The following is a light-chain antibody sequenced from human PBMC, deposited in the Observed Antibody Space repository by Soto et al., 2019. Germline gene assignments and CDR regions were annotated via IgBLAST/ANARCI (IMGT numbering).Light chain of an antibody. J-gene: IGLJ1*01. CDR1: STDVGGYNY. CDR2: DVS. Sequence: QSVLTQPASVSGSPGQSITISCTGTSTDVGGYNYVSWYQQHPGKAPKVMIYDVSNRPSGVSNRSSGSKSGNTASLIISGLQAEDEADYYCISYTTSSTYVFGSGTKVTVL. CDR3: ISYTTSSTYV. V-gene: IGLV2-14*03.